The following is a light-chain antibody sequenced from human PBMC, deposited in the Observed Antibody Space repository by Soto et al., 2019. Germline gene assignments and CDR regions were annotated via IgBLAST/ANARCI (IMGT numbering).Light chain of an antibody. CDR3: QQYGSSPRLT. V-gene: IGKV3-20*01. CDR1: QSVSSSY. J-gene: IGKJ5*01. Sequence: EIVLTQSPGTLSLSPGERATRSCRASQSVSSSYLAWYQQKPGQAPRLLIYGASSRATGIPDRFSGSGSGTDFTLTISRLEPEDFAVYYCQQYGSSPRLTFGQGTRLEIK. CDR2: GAS.